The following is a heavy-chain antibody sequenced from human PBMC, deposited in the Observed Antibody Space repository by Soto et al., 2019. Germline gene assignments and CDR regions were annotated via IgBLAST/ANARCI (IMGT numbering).Heavy chain of an antibody. CDR1: GFTFSSYW. CDR2: INSDGSST. V-gene: IGHV3-74*01. CDR3: GREPRGESMNY. D-gene: IGHD3-10*01. Sequence: GGSLRLSCAASGFTFSSYWIHWVRQAPGKGLVWVSRINSDGSSTSNADSVKGRFSMSREKAKNTLELQMNSLRAEDTAVYYCGREPRGESMNYWGQGTLVTVSS. J-gene: IGHJ4*02.